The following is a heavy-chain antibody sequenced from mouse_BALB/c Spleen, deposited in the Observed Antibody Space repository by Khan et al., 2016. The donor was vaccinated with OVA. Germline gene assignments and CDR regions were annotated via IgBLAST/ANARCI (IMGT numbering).Heavy chain of an antibody. CDR1: GFTFSTYG. D-gene: IGHD1-1*01. V-gene: IGHV5-6*01. Sequence: EVELVESGGDIVKPGGSLKLSCAASGFTFSTYGMSWVRQTPDKRLEWVATVSTGGHYTYYTDTVKGRFTISRDHAKNTLYLQISSLRSEDTAMFYCTRLAYYYDSEGFAYWGQGTLVTVSA. CDR3: TRLAYYYDSEGFAY. J-gene: IGHJ3*01. CDR2: VSTGGHYT.